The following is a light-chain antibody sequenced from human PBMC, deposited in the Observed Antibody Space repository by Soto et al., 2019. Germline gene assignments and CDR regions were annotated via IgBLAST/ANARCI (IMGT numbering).Light chain of an antibody. Sequence: QSALTQPASVSGSPGQSITITCTGTSSDVGGYNFVSWYQQHPGKAPKLMIYCASARPSGVSNRFSGSKSGNTAALTISGLQAEDEDDYFCSSYTGSGTHVVFRGGTKLTVL. CDR1: SSDVGGYNF. CDR3: SSYTGSGTHVV. V-gene: IGLV2-14*03. J-gene: IGLJ2*01. CDR2: CAS.